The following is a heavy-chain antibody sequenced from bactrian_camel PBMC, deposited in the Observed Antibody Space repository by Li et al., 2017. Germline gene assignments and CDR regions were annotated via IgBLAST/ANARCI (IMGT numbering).Heavy chain of an antibody. Sequence: HVQLVESGGGSFQAGNSLTLSCKISGYNSDKFSMGWFRQRVGMQREGVAALDSDGTTSIADSLRGRVTISLRVTMDVLNLRMFFLEPDDTAIYTCALGRKPLRANDGLMMLDFDYYGLGTQVTVS. D-gene: IGHD1*01. J-gene: IGHJ6*01. CDR1: GYNSDKFS. CDR3: ALGRKPLRANDGLMMLDFDY. CDR2: LDSDGTT. V-gene: IGHV3S63*01.